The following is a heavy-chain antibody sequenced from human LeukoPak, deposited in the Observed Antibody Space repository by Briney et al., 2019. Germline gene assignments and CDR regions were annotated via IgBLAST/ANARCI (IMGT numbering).Heavy chain of an antibody. Sequence: GGSLRLSCAASGFTFDEHDMYWVRQVPGKVLEWVCLISKDGGNKHYADSVKGRFSISRDNNRNSLSLQMNSLRSEDTALYFCAKRSGAPNNFDYWGQGALVTVSS. J-gene: IGHJ4*02. CDR3: AKRSGAPNNFDY. CDR2: ISKDGGNK. CDR1: GFTFDEHD. V-gene: IGHV3-43*02. D-gene: IGHD1-1*01.